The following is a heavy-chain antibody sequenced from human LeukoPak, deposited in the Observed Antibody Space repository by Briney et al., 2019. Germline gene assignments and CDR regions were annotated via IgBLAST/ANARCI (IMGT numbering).Heavy chain of an antibody. J-gene: IGHJ5*02. CDR1: GFTVSSNY. Sequence: GGSLRLSCAASGFTVSSNYMSWVRQAPGKGLEWVAVIGDSGETTIYRDSVKGRLTISRDNSKNTLFLQMSGLRVEDTAVYYCAKGAPVGGTRHFDHWGQGTLVTVSS. V-gene: IGHV3-53*01. CDR3: AKGAPVGGTRHFDH. CDR2: IGDSGETT. D-gene: IGHD1-26*01.